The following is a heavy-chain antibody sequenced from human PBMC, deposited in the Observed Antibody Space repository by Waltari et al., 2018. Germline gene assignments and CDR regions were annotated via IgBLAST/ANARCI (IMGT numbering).Heavy chain of an antibody. CDR1: GFTFSSYA. CDR2: ISYDGSNK. D-gene: IGHD6-13*01. J-gene: IGHJ4*02. V-gene: IGHV3-30-3*01. Sequence: QVQLVESGGGVVQPGRSLRLSCAASGFTFSSYAMHWVRQAPGKGLEWVAVISYDGSNKYYADSVKGRFTISRDNSKNTLYLQMNSLRAEDTAGYYCASSYSSSWYFDYWGQGTLVTVSS. CDR3: ASSYSSSWYFDY.